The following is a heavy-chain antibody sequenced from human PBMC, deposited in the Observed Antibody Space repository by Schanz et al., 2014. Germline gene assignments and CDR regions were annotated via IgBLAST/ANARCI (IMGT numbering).Heavy chain of an antibody. CDR1: GFTFSSYS. D-gene: IGHD3-10*01. CDR3: AKGRFGELSAFDI. J-gene: IGHJ3*02. CDR2: ITYNGGTI. Sequence: EVQLVESGGGLVQPGGSLRLSCAASGFTFSSYSMNWVRQAPGKGLEWISYITYNGGTIYYADSVKGRFTISRDNTKNSLYLQMNSLRAEDTAVYYCAKGRFGELSAFDIWGQGTIVTVSS. V-gene: IGHV3-48*04.